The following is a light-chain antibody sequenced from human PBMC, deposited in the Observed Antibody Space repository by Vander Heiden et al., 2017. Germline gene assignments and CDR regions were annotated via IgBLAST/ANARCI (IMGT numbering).Light chain of an antibody. J-gene: IGKJ1*01. CDR2: AAS. CDR1: QSISSY. Sequence: DIQMTQSPSSLSASVGDRVTITCRASQSISSYLNWYQQKPGKAPKLLIYAASSLQSGVPSRFSGSGSGTDFTLTISSLQPGDFATYYCQQSYCTPCTFGQGTKVEIK. V-gene: IGKV1-39*01. CDR3: QQSYCTPCT.